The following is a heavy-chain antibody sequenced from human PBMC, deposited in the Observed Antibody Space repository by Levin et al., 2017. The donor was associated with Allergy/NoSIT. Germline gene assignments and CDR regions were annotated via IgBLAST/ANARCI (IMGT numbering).Heavy chain of an antibody. CDR2: IKQDGSEK. D-gene: IGHD2-2*02. Sequence: SCAASGFTFSSYWMSWVRQAPGKGLEWVANIKQDGSEKYYVDSVKGRFTISRDNAKNSLYLQMNSLRAEDTAVYYCARAADIVVVPAAIHYYYGMDVWGQGTTVTVSS. V-gene: IGHV3-7*01. CDR1: GFTFSSYW. J-gene: IGHJ6*02. CDR3: ARAADIVVVPAAIHYYYGMDV.